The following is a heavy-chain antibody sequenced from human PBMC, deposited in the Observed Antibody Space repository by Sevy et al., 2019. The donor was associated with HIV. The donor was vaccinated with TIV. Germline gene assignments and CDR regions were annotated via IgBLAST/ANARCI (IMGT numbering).Heavy chain of an antibody. J-gene: IGHJ4*02. CDR3: ARDLVSTPSYYFDY. V-gene: IGHV1-2*06. CDR1: GYTFTGYY. D-gene: IGHD6-6*01. CDR2: INPNSGGT. Sequence: ASVKVSCKASGYTFTGYYMHWVRQAPGQGLEWMGRINPNSGGTNYAQKFQGRVTMTRDTSISTAYMELSRLGSDDTAVYYCARDLVSTPSYYFDYWGQGTLVTVSS.